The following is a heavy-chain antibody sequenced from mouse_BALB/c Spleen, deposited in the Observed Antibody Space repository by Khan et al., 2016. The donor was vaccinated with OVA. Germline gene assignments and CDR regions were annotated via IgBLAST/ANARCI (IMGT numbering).Heavy chain of an antibody. J-gene: IGHJ3*01. CDR1: GYSITSGYY. V-gene: IGHV3-6*02. CDR2: ITSGGSF. D-gene: IGHD3-3*01. CDR3: ARAGRWFDY. Sequence: EVQLQESGPGLVKPSQSLSLTCSVTGYSITSGYYWNWIRQFQGNKLEWMGYITSGGSFNYNPSLKNRISITRATSNNQFFLKLNSVTPEDTATYYCARAGRWFDYWGQGTLVTVSA.